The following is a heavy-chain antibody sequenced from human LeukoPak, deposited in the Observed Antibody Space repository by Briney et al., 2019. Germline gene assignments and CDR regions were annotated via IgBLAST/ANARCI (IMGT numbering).Heavy chain of an antibody. CDR1: GFTFDDYG. CDR2: INWVGGAT. V-gene: IGHV3-20*04. Sequence: PGGSLRLSCAASGFTFDDYGMNWVRQTPGEGLEWVSGINWVGGATGYADSVKGRFTISRDNAKNSLYLHMNTLRAEDTALYYCARRVPAANYVFDIWGQGTMVTVSS. CDR3: ARRVPAANYVFDI. J-gene: IGHJ3*02. D-gene: IGHD2-2*01.